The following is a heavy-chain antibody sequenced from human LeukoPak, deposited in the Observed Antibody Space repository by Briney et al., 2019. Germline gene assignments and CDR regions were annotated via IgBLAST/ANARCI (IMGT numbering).Heavy chain of an antibody. V-gene: IGHV4-34*01. D-gene: IGHD3-3*01. Sequence: SETLSLTCAVYGGSFSGYYWSWIREPPGKGVEWIGEINHSGSTNYNPSLKSRVTISVETSKNQFSLNLSSVTAAHTAVYYCARGVPDFWSGYYDYYYYYYMDVWGKGTTVTVSS. CDR2: INHSGST. CDR1: GGSFSGYY. J-gene: IGHJ6*03. CDR3: ARGVPDFWSGYYDYYYYYYMDV.